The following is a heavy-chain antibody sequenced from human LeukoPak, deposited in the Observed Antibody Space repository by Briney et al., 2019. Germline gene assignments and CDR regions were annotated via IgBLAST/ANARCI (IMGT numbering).Heavy chain of an antibody. CDR1: GFTFDDYA. J-gene: IGHJ6*02. Sequence: GGSLRLSCAVSGFTFDDYAMHWVRQAPGKGLEWVSLVSGDGGDTYYADSVKGRFTISRDNSKDSLYLQMNSLRTEDTALYFCARVVVVTAINYYYAMDVWGQGTTVTVSS. V-gene: IGHV3-43*02. CDR2: VSGDGGDT. CDR3: ARVVVVTAINYYYAMDV. D-gene: IGHD2-21*02.